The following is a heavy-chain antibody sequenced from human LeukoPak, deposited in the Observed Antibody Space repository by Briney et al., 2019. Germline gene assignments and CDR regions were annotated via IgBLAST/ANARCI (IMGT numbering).Heavy chain of an antibody. V-gene: IGHV4-4*07. CDR1: GGSISSYY. CDR3: ASTDYSSSFTSFDY. CDR2: IYTSGST. J-gene: IGHJ4*02. D-gene: IGHD6-6*01. Sequence: KPSETLSLTCTVSGGSISSYYWSWIRQPAGKGLEWIGRIYTSGSTNYNPSLKSRVTMSVNTSKNQFSLKLGSVTAADTAVYYCASTDYSSSFTSFDYWAQGTLVTVSS.